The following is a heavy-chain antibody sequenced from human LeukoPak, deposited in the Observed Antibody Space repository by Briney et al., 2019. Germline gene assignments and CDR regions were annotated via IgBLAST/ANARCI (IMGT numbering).Heavy chain of an antibody. V-gene: IGHV3-30*03. CDR1: GFTFGDYG. J-gene: IGHJ4*02. Sequence: GGSLRLSCAASGFTFGDYGMHWVRQAPGRGLEWVALISGDTSNKYYADSVKGRFTISRDTSKNTLYLQMNSLRAEDTAVYYCAAPAGTNYWGQGTLVTVSS. D-gene: IGHD6-13*01. CDR2: ISGDTSNK. CDR3: AAPAGTNY.